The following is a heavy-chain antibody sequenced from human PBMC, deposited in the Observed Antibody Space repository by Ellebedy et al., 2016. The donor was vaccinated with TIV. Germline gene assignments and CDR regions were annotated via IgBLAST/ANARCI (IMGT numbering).Heavy chain of an antibody. CDR1: GDSFASSTSH. J-gene: IGHJ5*02. CDR2: IHSCGST. D-gene: IGHD3-10*01. Sequence: SETLSLTCTVSGDSFASSTSHRGCLRHPPGKRLEWIGSIHSCGSTYYNPSLESRVTISVDTSKGQFSLKLNSVTAADTAVYYCARWLGELLYVRWFDTWGQGTLVTGSS. CDR3: ARWLGELLYVRWFDT. V-gene: IGHV4-39*01.